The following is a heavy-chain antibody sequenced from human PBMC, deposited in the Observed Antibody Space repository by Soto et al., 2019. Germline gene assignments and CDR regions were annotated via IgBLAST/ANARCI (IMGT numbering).Heavy chain of an antibody. CDR1: GYTFATYG. V-gene: IGHV1-18*04. J-gene: IGHJ6*02. CDR3: ARTCPLGACYKHDLYKYGLDG. CDR2: ISAYNGET. D-gene: IGHD2-21*02. Sequence: QIRLEQSESEVKKPGASVRVSCKASGYTFATYGFSWVRQAPGQGLEWMGWISAYNGETRLAERFQGRVTMTTDTATATGYMDLRSLRTDDTAVYYCARTCPLGACYKHDLYKYGLDGWGQWTTIIVSS.